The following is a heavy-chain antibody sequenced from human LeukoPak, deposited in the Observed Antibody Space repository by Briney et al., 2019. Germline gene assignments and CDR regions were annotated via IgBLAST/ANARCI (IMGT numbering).Heavy chain of an antibody. CDR1: GYTFTGYY. CDR3: ARAVHSSSMDYYYYYMDV. Sequence: ASVKVSCKASGYTFTGYYMHWVRQAPGQGLEWMGWINPNSGGTNYAQKFQGRVTMTRDTSISTAYMELSRLRSDDTAVYYCARAVHSSSMDYYYYYMDVWGKGTTVTISS. CDR2: INPNSGGT. D-gene: IGHD6-13*01. V-gene: IGHV1-2*02. J-gene: IGHJ6*03.